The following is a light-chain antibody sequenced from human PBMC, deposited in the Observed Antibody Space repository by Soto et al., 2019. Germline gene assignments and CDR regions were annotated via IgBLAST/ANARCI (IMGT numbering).Light chain of an antibody. CDR3: AAWDDSLNGPSVV. CDR2: SNN. CDR1: ISNIGRNT. Sequence: QLVLTQPPSASGTPGQRVTISCSGSISNIGRNTVNWYQQLPGKAPKLLIYSNNQRPSGVPDRVSASKSGTSASLAISGLQSEDEADYYCAAWDDSLNGPSVVFGGGTQLTVL. V-gene: IGLV1-44*01. J-gene: IGLJ2*01.